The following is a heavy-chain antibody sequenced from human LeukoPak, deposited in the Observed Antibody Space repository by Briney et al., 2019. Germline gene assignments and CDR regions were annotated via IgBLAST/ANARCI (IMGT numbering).Heavy chain of an antibody. CDR2: IYYSGST. D-gene: IGHD2-15*01. CDR1: GGSISSYY. CDR3: AREGYCSGGSCFDP. V-gene: IGHV4-59*01. J-gene: IGHJ5*02. Sequence: VKPSETLSLTCTVSGGSISSYYWSWIRQPPGKGLEWIGYIYYSGSTNYNPSLKSRVTISVDTSKNLFSLKLSSVTAADTAVYYCAREGYCSGGSCFDPWGQGTLVTVSS.